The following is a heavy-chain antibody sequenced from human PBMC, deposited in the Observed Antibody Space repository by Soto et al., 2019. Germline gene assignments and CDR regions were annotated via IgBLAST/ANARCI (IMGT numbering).Heavy chain of an antibody. D-gene: IGHD3-3*02. CDR3: VGGLGCYFDN. V-gene: IGHV4-34*01. J-gene: IGHJ4*02. CDR1: GGSFSEYY. CDR2: INHSGRT. Sequence: SETLSLTCAVYGGSFSEYYWSWIRQPPGKGLEWIGEINHSGRTTYNPSLRSRVTISVDTSKNQFSLKVNSMTAADTGVYFCVGGLGCYFDNWGQGALVTVSS.